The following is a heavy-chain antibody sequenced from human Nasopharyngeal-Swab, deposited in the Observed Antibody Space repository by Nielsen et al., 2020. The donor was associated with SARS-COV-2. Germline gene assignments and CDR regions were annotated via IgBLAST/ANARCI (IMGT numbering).Heavy chain of an antibody. D-gene: IGHD2-21*02. J-gene: IGHJ4*02. CDR1: GFTFSSYS. CDR3: ARDRAPYCGGDCYSLNY. CDR2: ISSSSSTI. Sequence: GGSLRLSCAASGFTFSSYSMNWVRHAPGKGLEWVSYISSSSSTIYYADSVKGRFTISRDNAKNSLYLQMNSLRDEDTAVYYCARDRAPYCGGDCYSLNYWGQGTLVTVSS. V-gene: IGHV3-48*02.